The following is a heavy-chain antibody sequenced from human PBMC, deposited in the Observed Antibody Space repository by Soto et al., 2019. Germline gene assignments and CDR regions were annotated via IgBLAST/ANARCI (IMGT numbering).Heavy chain of an antibody. CDR1: GFTFSSYS. CDR3: ARVPIAVAGWNWFDP. V-gene: IGHV3-48*01. J-gene: IGHJ5*02. Sequence: EVQLVESGGGLVQPGGSLRLSCAASGFTFSSYSMNWVRQAPGKGLEWVSYISSSSSTIYYADSVKGRFTISRDNAKNSLYLQMNSLRAEDTAVYYCARVPIAVAGWNWFDPWGQGTLVTVSS. CDR2: ISSSSSTI. D-gene: IGHD6-19*01.